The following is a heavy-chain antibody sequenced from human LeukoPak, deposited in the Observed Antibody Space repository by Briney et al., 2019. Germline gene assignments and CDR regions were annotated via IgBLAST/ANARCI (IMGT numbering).Heavy chain of an antibody. Sequence: GSSVKVSCKASGGTFSSYAISWVRQAPGQGLEWMGGIIPIFGTANYAQKFQGRVTITADESTSTAYMELSSLRSEDTAVYYCARDQSREGSSTTHYYYYYGMDVWGQGTTVTVSS. CDR2: IIPIFGTA. CDR1: GGTFSSYA. CDR3: ARDQSREGSSTTHYYYYYGMDV. V-gene: IGHV1-69*01. D-gene: IGHD2-2*01. J-gene: IGHJ6*02.